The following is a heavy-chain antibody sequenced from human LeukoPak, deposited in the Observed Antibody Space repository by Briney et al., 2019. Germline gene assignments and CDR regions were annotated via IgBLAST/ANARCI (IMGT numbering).Heavy chain of an antibody. J-gene: IGHJ4*02. CDR3: ARGYCSGGSCYYFDY. V-gene: IGHV4-61*01. Sequence: SETLSLTCTVSGGSVSSGSYYWNWIRQPPGKGLERIAYIYYTGYTKYNPSLKGRVTISVDTSKNQVSLKLSSLTAADTAVYYCARGYCSGGSCYYFDYWGQGTLVSVSS. CDR1: GGSVSSGSYY. D-gene: IGHD2-15*01. CDR2: IYYTGYT.